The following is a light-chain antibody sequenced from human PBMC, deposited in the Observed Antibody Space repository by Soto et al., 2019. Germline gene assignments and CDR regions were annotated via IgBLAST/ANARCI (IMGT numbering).Light chain of an antibody. CDR2: GNS. J-gene: IGLJ3*02. CDR1: SSNIGAGYD. V-gene: IGLV1-40*01. Sequence: QTVVTQPPSVSGAPGQRVTISCTGSSSNIGAGYDVHWYQQLPGTAPKLLIYGNSNRPSGVPDRFSGSKSGNTASLTISGLQAEDEADYYCCSYAGSYSWVFGGGTKLTVL. CDR3: CSYAGSYSWV.